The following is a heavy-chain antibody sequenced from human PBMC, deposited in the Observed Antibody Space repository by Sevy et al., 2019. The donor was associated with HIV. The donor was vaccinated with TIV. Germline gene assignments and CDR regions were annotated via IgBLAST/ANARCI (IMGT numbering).Heavy chain of an antibody. CDR2: ISSGSTTV. CDR3: ARDGGYSDYGMDA. Sequence: GGSLRLSCAASGFTFRSYSINWVRQAPGKGLECVSFISSGSTTVYYTDSVKGHFTISRDSAKNSVYLQMNSLRVEDTGVYYCARDGGYSDYGMDAWGQGTTVTVSS. V-gene: IGHV3-48*01. CDR1: GFTFRSYS. D-gene: IGHD2-21*01. J-gene: IGHJ6*02.